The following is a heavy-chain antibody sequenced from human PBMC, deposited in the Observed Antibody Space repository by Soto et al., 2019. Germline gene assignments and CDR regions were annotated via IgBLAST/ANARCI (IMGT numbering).Heavy chain of an antibody. J-gene: IGHJ6*02. CDR1: GFTFENYA. Sequence: GGSLRLSCVASGFTFENYAMSWVRQAPGKGLEWVSAISGSGGTTYYSDSVKGRFTISRGNSKNTVYLQMNDLRVEDAAEYFCAKDSWAIFGVPAGEYYAMDVWGQGTPVTASS. V-gene: IGHV3-23*01. CDR3: AKDSWAIFGVPAGEYYAMDV. D-gene: IGHD3-3*01. CDR2: ISGSGGTT.